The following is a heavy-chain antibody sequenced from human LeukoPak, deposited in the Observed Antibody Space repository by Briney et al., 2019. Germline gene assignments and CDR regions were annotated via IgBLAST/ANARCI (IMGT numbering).Heavy chain of an antibody. J-gene: IGHJ4*02. D-gene: IGHD6-25*01. CDR2: IYYSGST. V-gene: IGHV4-61*01. CDR3: ARGGYAGYFDY. CDR1: GGSVSSGSYY. Sequence: PSETLSLTCTVSGGSVSSGSYYWSWIRQPPGKGLEWIGYIYYSGSTNYNPSLQSRVTISVDTSKNQFALKLSSVTAADTAVYYCARGGYAGYFDYWGQGTLVTVSS.